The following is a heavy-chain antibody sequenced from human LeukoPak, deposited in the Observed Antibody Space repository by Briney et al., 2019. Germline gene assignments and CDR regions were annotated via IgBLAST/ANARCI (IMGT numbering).Heavy chain of an antibody. CDR2: IKQDGREK. CDR3: ARKAYGMDV. J-gene: IGHJ6*04. V-gene: IGHV3-7*01. CDR1: GFTPSNYS. Sequence: RGSLRLSCAASGFTPSNYSMSCVRPAPEGGGWWVANIKQDGREKYYVDSVKGRFTISRDDANNSLYLQMNSLRAEDTAVYYCARKAYGMDVWGKGTTVTVSS.